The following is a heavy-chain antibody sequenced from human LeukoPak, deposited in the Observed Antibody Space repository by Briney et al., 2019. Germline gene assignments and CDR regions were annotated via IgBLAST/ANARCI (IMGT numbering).Heavy chain of an antibody. V-gene: IGHV4-39*07. CDR2: VYFSGST. J-gene: IGHJ4*02. D-gene: IGHD4-17*01. CDR3: AREYGKIDPTFDY. CDR1: GGSIDTSSCY. Sequence: SETLSLTCNVSGGSIDTSSCYWGWIRQPPGKNLEWIGSVYFSGSTYYNPSLKSRATTSIDTSKNHFSLRLTSVTAADTAIYFCAREYGKIDPTFDYWGQGTLVSVSS.